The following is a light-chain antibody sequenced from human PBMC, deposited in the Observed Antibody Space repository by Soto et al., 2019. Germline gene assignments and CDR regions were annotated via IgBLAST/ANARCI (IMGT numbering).Light chain of an antibody. V-gene: IGKV3-20*01. J-gene: IGKJ5*01. CDR3: QQYGTSPIT. Sequence: DIVLTQSPGTLSLSPGEESTLCFMASHTVTSNYLVWYQQRPGQAPRLLIYGASSRATGIPDRFSGSGSGRDFTLTISRLEPADFAVYYCQQYGTSPITFGQGTRLEIK. CDR1: HTVTSNY. CDR2: GAS.